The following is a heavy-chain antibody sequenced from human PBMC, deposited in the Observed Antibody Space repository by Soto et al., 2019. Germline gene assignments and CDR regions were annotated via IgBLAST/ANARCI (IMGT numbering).Heavy chain of an antibody. V-gene: IGHV1-2*02. CDR2: INPNSGGT. CDR3: ARDMDIVVVPAADYYYYGMDV. Sequence: ASVKGSLKASGYTFTGYYMHWVRQAPGQGLEWMGWINPNSGGTNYAQKFQGRVTMTRDTSISTAYMELSRLRSDDTAVYYCARDMDIVVVPAADYYYYGMDVWGQGTTVTVSS. J-gene: IGHJ6*02. CDR1: GYTFTGYY. D-gene: IGHD2-2*03.